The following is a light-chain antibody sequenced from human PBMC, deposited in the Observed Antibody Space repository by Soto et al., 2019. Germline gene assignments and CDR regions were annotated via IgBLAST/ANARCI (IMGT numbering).Light chain of an antibody. Sequence: QSALTQPPSVSGSPGQSVAISXXXXXXXVGNSNGVSWYQQAPGTAPKLMIYDVTNRPSGVPDRFSGSKSGNTASLTISGLQAEDEADYYCSSYTSSSTYVFGPGTKLTVL. CDR3: SSYTSSSTYV. CDR1: XXXVGNSNG. CDR2: DVT. V-gene: IGLV2-18*02. J-gene: IGLJ1*01.